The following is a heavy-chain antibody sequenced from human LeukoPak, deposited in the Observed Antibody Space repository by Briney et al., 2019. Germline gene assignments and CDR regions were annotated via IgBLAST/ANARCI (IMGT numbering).Heavy chain of an antibody. CDR2: MNPNSGNT. J-gene: IGHJ4*02. CDR1: GYTFTSYD. V-gene: IGHV1-8*01. D-gene: IGHD1-1*01. Sequence: ASVKVSCKASGYTFTSYDINWVRQATGQGLEWMGWMNPNSGNTGYAQKFQGRVTMTRNTSISTAYMELSSLRSEDTAVFYCARYNWNDVVSALDSWGQGTLVTVSS. CDR3: ARYNWNDVVSALDS.